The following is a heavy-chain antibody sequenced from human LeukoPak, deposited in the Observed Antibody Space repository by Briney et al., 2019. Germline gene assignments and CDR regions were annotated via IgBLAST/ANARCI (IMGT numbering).Heavy chain of an antibody. Sequence: SETLSLTCTVSGDSISSGGYYWTWIRQHPGKGLEWIGNIFTSGNTYYNPSLEGRIFTSVDTSKSQFSLRLTSVTAADTAVYYCARATLQGDPFDFWGQGLQVTVSS. V-gene: IGHV4-31*03. J-gene: IGHJ4*02. CDR1: GDSISSGGYY. D-gene: IGHD2-21*02. CDR2: IFTSGNT. CDR3: ARATLQGDPFDF.